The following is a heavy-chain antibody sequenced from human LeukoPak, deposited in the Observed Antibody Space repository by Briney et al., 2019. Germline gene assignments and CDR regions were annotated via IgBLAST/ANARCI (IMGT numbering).Heavy chain of an antibody. J-gene: IGHJ1*01. CDR3: ASYYYSNTDGYYSRYFHH. CDR2: VYYSGGT. Sequence: SETLSLTCTVSGGSIANNRYYWGWIRQTPREGLEWIANVYYSGGTYYNPSLKSRVTISRDTSKDQFSLKLTSVTAADTAVYFCASYYYSNTDGYYSRYFHHWGQGTLVIVSS. CDR1: GGSIANNRYY. V-gene: IGHV4-39*01. D-gene: IGHD3-22*01.